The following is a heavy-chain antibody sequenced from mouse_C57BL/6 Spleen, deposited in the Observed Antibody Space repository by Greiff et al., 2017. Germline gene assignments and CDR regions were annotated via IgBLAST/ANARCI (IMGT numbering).Heavy chain of an antibody. CDR1: GFTFSSYA. J-gene: IGHJ2*01. V-gene: IGHV5-4*01. Sequence: EVQLVESGGGLVKPGGSLKLSCAASGFTFSSYAMSWVRQTPEKRLEWVATISDGGSYTYYPDNVKGRFTISRDNAKNNLYLQMRHLKSEDTAMYYCARDLDSNYYGSSYGYWGQGTTLTVSS. D-gene: IGHD1-1*01. CDR3: ARDLDSNYYGSSYGY. CDR2: ISDGGSYT.